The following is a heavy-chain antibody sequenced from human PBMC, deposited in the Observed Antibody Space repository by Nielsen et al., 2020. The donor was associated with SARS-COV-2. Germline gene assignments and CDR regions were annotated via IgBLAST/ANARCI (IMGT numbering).Heavy chain of an antibody. D-gene: IGHD5-24*01. CDR3: VVQMAAVLY. CDR2: ISTRSDT. Sequence: GESLKISCAASGFTFSDYHMSWVRQAPGKGLEWISSISTRSDTDYAESVKGRFTISRDNAKRSVYLNMSSLRGDDTADYYCVVQMAAVLYWGQGTTVTVSS. V-gene: IGHV3-69-1*01. CDR1: GFTFSDYH. J-gene: IGHJ4*02.